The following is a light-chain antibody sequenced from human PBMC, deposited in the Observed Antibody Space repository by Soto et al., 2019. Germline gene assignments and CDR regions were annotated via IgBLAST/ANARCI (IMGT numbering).Light chain of an antibody. Sequence: QSALTQPRSVSGSPGQSVTISCTGTSSDVGGYNYVSWYQQHPGKAPKLMIYDVSKRPSGVPDRFSGSKSGNTASLTISGLQAEDEADYYCCSYAGSDTLYVVFGGGTKLTVL. CDR1: SSDVGGYNY. CDR2: DVS. CDR3: CSYAGSDTLYVV. J-gene: IGLJ2*01. V-gene: IGLV2-11*01.